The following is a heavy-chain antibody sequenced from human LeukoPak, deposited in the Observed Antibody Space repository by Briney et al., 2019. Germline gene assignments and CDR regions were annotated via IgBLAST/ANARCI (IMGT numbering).Heavy chain of an antibody. V-gene: IGHV3-30*18. Sequence: GGSLRLSCAASGFTFSSYGMHWVRQAPGKGLEWVAVISYDGSNKYYADSVKGRFTISRDNFKNTLYLQMNSLRAEDTAVYYCAKDSSPEYFQHWGQGTLVTVSS. CDR1: GFTFSSYG. CDR2: ISYDGSNK. D-gene: IGHD6-19*01. CDR3: AKDSSPEYFQH. J-gene: IGHJ1*01.